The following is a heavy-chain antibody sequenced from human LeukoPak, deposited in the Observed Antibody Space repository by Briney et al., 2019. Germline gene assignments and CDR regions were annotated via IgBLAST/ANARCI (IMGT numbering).Heavy chain of an antibody. J-gene: IGHJ4*02. CDR1: GGSIRSYY. CDR2: IHYSGST. D-gene: IGHD1-14*01. V-gene: IGHV4-59*01. CDR3: ARDAEGTSF. Sequence: SETLSLTCTVSGGSIRSYYWSWIRQSPGKGLEYIGYIHYSGSTNYNPSLRSRVTMSLDTSKNQFSLKLRSVAAADTAVYYCARDAEGTSFWGQGTLVTVAS.